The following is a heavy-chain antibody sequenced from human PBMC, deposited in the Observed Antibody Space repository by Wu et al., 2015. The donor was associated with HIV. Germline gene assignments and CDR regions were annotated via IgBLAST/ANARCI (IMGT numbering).Heavy chain of an antibody. Sequence: QVQLVQSGAEVKKPGASVRVSCKASGYSFNDYGITWVRQAPGQGLEWMGWINTYNGDTKYAQKVQDRVIMTTDTSTNTVYMDLGSLRSDDTAVYYCARCFCLLPLCYLDRYYFDNWGQGTLVTVSS. CDR3: ARCFCLLPLCYLDRYYFDN. CDR2: INTYNGDT. CDR1: GYSFNDYG. D-gene: IGHD3-16*02. V-gene: IGHV1-18*01. J-gene: IGHJ4*02.